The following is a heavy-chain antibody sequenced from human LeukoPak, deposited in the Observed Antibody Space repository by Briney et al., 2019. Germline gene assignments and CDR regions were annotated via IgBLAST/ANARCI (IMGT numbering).Heavy chain of an antibody. CDR1: GFTFSSYA. V-gene: IGHV3-23*01. CDR3: AKIRYYDSSGYLDY. CDR2: IGGSGGST. Sequence: GGSLRLSCAASGFTFSSYAMSWVRQAPGKGLEWVSAIGGSGGSTYYADSVKGRFTISRDNSKNTLYLQMNSLRAEDTAVYYCAKIRYYDSSGYLDYWGQGTLVTVSS. D-gene: IGHD3-22*01. J-gene: IGHJ4*02.